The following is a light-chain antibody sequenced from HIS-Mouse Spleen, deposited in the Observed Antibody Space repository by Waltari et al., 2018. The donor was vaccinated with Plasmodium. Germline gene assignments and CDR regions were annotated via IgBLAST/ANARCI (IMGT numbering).Light chain of an antibody. J-gene: IGLJ3*02. CDR2: EGS. CDR1: SSDVGSYNL. CDR3: CSYAGSSTNWV. Sequence: GQSITISCTGTSSDVGSYNLVSWYQQHPGKAPKLMIYEGSKRPSGVSNRFSGSKSGNTASLTISGLQAEDEADYYCCSYAGSSTNWVFVGGTKLTVL. V-gene: IGLV2-23*01.